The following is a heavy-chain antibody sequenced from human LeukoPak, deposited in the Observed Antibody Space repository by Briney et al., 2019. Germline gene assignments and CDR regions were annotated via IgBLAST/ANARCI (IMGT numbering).Heavy chain of an antibody. CDR1: GFTFSSYW. D-gene: IGHD3-22*01. V-gene: IGHV3-7*01. CDR3: ARGKPSYYYDSSAYFYNGAFDI. Sequence: GGSLRLSCAASGFTFSSYWMSWVRPAPGQGLEWVFDIKQDGSEEYYADSGKGRFTISRDNAKNSLYPQMTSLRADDTAVYYCARGKPSYYYDSSAYFYNGAFDIWGQGTMVTVSS. J-gene: IGHJ3*02. CDR2: IKQDGSEE.